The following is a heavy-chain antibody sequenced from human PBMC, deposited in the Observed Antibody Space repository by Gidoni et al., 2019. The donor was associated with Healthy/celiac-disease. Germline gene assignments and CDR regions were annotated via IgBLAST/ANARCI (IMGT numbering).Heavy chain of an antibody. J-gene: IGHJ5*02. Sequence: QVQLQQWGAGLLKPSETLSLTCAVYGGSFSGYYWSWIRQPPGKGLEWIGEINHSGSTNYNPSLKSRVTISVDTSKNQFSLKLSSVTAADTAVYYCARLPSGSYYIWFDPWGQGTLVTVSS. D-gene: IGHD1-26*01. CDR3: ARLPSGSYYIWFDP. V-gene: IGHV4-34*01. CDR1: GGSFSGYY. CDR2: INHSGST.